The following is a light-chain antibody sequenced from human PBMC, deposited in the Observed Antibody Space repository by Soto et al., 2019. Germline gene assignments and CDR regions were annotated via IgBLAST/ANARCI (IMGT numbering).Light chain of an antibody. V-gene: IGKV1-8*01. CDR3: QQYYSYPPT. CDR2: AAS. Sequence: AIRMTQSPSSFSASTGDRVTITCRASQGISSYLAWYQQKPGKAPKLLIYAASTLQSGVPSRFSGSGSGTDFTXTXXCLQSEDFATYYCQQYYSYPPTFGQGTKLEIK. J-gene: IGKJ2*01. CDR1: QGISSY.